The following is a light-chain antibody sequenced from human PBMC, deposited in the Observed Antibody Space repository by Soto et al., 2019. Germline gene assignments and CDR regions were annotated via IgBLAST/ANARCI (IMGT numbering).Light chain of an antibody. V-gene: IGKV3-20*01. CDR1: QSVSSSY. CDR3: QQYGSSLWT. J-gene: IGKJ1*01. CDR2: GGS. Sequence: EIVLTQSPGTLSLSPGERATLSCRASQSVSSSYLAWYQQKPGQAPRLLIYGGSSRATGIPDRFSGSGSGTDFTLTISRLEPEDCAVYYCQQYGSSLWTFGQGTKVEIK.